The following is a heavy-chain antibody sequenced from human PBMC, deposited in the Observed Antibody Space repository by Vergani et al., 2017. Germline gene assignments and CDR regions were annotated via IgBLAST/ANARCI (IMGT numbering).Heavy chain of an antibody. Sequence: QVQLVESGGGVVQPGRSLRLSCAASGFTFSDYYMSWIRQAPGKGLEWVSYISSSSSYTNYADSVKGRFTISRDNAKNSLYLQMNSLRAEDTAVYYCARDIEDIVVVVAATPAAFDIWGQGTMVTVSS. D-gene: IGHD2-15*01. V-gene: IGHV3-11*06. CDR3: ARDIEDIVVVVAATPAAFDI. CDR2: ISSSSSYT. J-gene: IGHJ3*02. CDR1: GFTFSDYY.